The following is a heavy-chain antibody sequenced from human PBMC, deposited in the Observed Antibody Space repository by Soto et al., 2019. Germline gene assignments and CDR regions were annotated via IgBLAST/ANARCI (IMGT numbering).Heavy chain of an antibody. Sequence: HEQLVQSGTEVKKTVASVTVSGNSSGYTFNDFYLHWLRQAPGHGLEWVGWINPKTGDTKSSQKFQGRVNMSRDTSVSTAYSDLTSLTSDDTAMDYWYTGTNGTTGWYHPWGQGTRVTVSS. CDR3: YTGTNGTTGWYHP. D-gene: IGHD1-1*01. J-gene: IGHJ5*02. CDR2: INPKTGDT. V-gene: IGHV1-2*02. CDR1: GYTFNDFY.